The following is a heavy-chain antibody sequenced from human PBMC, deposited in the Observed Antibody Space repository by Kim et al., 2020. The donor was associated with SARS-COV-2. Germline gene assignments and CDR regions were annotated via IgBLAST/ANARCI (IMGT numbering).Heavy chain of an antibody. CDR3: AFSGYYHDGFDY. V-gene: IGHV3-74*01. CDR1: GFTFSSYW. Sequence: GGSLRLSCAASGFTFSSYWMHWVRQAPGKGLVWVSRINSDGSSTSYADSVKGRFTISRDNSKNTLYLQMNSLRAEDTAVYYCAFSGYYHDGFDYWGQGTLVTVSS. J-gene: IGHJ4*02. CDR2: INSDGSST. D-gene: IGHD3-22*01.